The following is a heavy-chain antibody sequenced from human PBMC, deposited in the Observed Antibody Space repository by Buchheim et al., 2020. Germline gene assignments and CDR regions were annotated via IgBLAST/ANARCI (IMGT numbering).Heavy chain of an antibody. J-gene: IGHJ2*01. CDR1: GFTFSSYG. CDR2: ISYDGSNK. Sequence: QVQLVESGGGVVQPGRSLRLSCAASGFTFSSYGMHWVRQAPGKGLEWVAVISYDGSNKYYADSVKGRFTISRDNAKNTLYLQMNSLRAEDTAVYYCARPLGKVYWYFDLWGRGTL. D-gene: IGHD7-27*01. CDR3: ARPLGKVYWYFDL. V-gene: IGHV3-30*03.